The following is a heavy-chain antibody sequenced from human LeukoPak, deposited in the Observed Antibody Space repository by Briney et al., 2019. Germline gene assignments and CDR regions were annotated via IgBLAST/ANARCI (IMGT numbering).Heavy chain of an antibody. D-gene: IGHD1-1*01. Sequence: SETLSLTCAVYGGSFSGYYWSWIRQPPGKGLEWIGEINHSGGTNYNPSLKSRVTISVDTSKNQFSLKLSSVAAADTAVYYCARGQRTGFDYWGQGTLVTVSS. J-gene: IGHJ4*02. CDR3: ARGQRTGFDY. CDR2: INHSGGT. CDR1: GGSFSGYY. V-gene: IGHV4-34*01.